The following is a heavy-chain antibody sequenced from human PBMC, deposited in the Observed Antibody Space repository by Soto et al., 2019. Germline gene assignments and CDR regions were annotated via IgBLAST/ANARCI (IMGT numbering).Heavy chain of an antibody. D-gene: IGHD3-10*01. V-gene: IGHV5-10-1*01. CDR2: IDPSDSYT. J-gene: IGHJ6*02. CDR3: ARHRANYYGSGSYYTSYYYYGMDV. CDR1: GYSFTSYW. Sequence: PGESLKISCKGSGYSFTSYWISWVRQMPGKGLEWMGRIDPSDSYTNYSPSFQGHVTISADKSISTAYLQWSSLKASDTAMYYCARHRANYYGSGSYYTSYYYYGMDVWGQGTTVTVSS.